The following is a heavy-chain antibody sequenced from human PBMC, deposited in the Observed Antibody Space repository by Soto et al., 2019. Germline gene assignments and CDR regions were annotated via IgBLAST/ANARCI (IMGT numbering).Heavy chain of an antibody. D-gene: IGHD4-17*01. CDR2: IWYDGSNK. J-gene: IGHJ4*02. CDR1: GFTFSSYG. CDR3: ARDLTVTTSGDY. Sequence: QVQLVESGGGVVQPGRSLRLSCAASGFTFSSYGMHWVRQAPGKGLEWVAVIWYDGSNKYYADSVKGRFTISRDNSKNTLYLQMNSLRAEDTAVYYCARDLTVTTSGDYWGQGTPVTVSS. V-gene: IGHV3-33*01.